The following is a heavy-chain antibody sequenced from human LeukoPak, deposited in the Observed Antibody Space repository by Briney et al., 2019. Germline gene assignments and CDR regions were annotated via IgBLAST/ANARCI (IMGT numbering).Heavy chain of an antibody. CDR2: IKQDGSKK. CDR1: GFLFSSYW. J-gene: IGHJ4*02. V-gene: IGHV3-7*04. CDR3: TRVGYIDEGIDY. D-gene: IGHD5-24*01. Sequence: GGSLRLSCVASGFLFSSYWMTWVRQAPGKGLEWVANIKQDGSKKSYVDSVKGRFTISRVNAKNSLYLQMNSLRAEDTAIYYCTRVGYIDEGIDYWGQGTLVTVSS.